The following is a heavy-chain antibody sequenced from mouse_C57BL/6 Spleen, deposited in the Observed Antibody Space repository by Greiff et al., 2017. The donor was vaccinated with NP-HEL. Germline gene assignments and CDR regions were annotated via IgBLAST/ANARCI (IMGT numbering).Heavy chain of an antibody. CDR1: GYTFTDYE. J-gene: IGHJ1*03. CDR3: TRGGRSSYWYFDV. V-gene: IGHV1-15*01. Sequence: VQLQQSGAELVRPGASVTLSCKASGYTFTDYEMHWVKQTPVHGLEWIGAIDPETGGTAYNQKFKGKAILTADKSSSTAYMELRSLTSEDSAVYYCTRGGRSSYWYFDVWGTGTTVTVSS. D-gene: IGHD1-1*01. CDR2: IDPETGGT.